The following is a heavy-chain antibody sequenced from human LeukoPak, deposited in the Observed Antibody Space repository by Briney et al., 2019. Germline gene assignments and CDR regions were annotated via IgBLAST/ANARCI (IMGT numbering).Heavy chain of an antibody. Sequence: ASVKVSCKASGGTFSSYAISWVRQAPGQGLEWMGGIIPIFGTANYAQKFQGRVTITRDTSASTAYMELSSLRSEDTAVYYCARTPGDENGMDVWGQGTTVTVSS. CDR2: IIPIFGTA. D-gene: IGHD3-10*01. CDR3: ARTPGDENGMDV. J-gene: IGHJ6*02. V-gene: IGHV1-69*05. CDR1: GGTFSSYA.